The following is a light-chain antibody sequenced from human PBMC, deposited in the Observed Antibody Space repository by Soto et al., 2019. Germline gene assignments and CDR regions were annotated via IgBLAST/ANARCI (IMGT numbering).Light chain of an antibody. CDR1: QSVTTW. J-gene: IGKJ1*01. CDR2: DAS. V-gene: IGKV1-5*01. CDR3: QQYYGYAGT. Sequence: DIQMTQSPSSLSASVGDRLTITCRASQSVTTWLAWYQQKPGKAPKLLIYDASSLESGVPSRFSGSGSGTEFTLTISSLQPDDFATYYCQQYYGYAGTFGQGNKVEIK.